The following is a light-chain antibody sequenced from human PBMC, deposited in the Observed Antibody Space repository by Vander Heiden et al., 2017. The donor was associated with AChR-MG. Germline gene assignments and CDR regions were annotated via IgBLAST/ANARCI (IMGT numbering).Light chain of an antibody. V-gene: IGKV1-39*01. J-gene: IGKJ4*01. Sequence: DIQMTQSPSSLSASVGDRVTITCRASQSISNYLNWYQQKPGKAPNRLIYAASSLQSGVPSRFSGSGSGTDFTLTISSLQPEDFATYYCQQRDSAPLTFGGGTEVEIK. CDR3: QQRDSAPLT. CDR1: QSISNY. CDR2: AAS.